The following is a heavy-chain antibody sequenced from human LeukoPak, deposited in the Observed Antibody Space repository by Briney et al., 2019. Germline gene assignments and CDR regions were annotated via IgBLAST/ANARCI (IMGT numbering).Heavy chain of an antibody. V-gene: IGHV4-59*11. J-gene: IGHJ6*02. CDR2: VYYTGSS. D-gene: IGHD6-13*01. Sequence: SETLSLTCTVSGGSINDHAWCGIRQPPGGGLEWIGCVYYTGSSEYNASLKSRLTISTDTSNNQLSLKVTSVTAADTAIYSCSRLSRTATAGAYSYHSLDIWGQGTTVTVSS. CDR1: GGSINDHA. CDR3: SRLSRTATAGAYSYHSLDI.